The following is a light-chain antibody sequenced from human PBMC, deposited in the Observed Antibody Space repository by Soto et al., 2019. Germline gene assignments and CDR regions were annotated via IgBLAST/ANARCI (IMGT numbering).Light chain of an antibody. Sequence: EIVMTQSPATLPVSPGERATLSCRASQSVSSNLAWYQQKPGQAPRLLIYGASTRATGIPARFSGSGSGTEFTLTISSLQSEDFAVYYCQQYNNWPHTFGQGTKVEIK. CDR3: QQYNNWPHT. J-gene: IGKJ1*01. CDR1: QSVSSN. CDR2: GAS. V-gene: IGKV3-15*01.